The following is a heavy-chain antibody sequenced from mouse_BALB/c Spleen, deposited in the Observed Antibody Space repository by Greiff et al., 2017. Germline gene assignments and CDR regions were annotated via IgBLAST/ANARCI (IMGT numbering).Heavy chain of an antibody. J-gene: IGHJ4*01. CDR1: GYTFTSYW. D-gene: IGHD1-2*01. CDR2: INPSTGYT. V-gene: IGHV1S26*01. Sequence: QVQLQQSGAELMKPGASVKMSCKASGYTFTSYWMHWVKQRPGQGLEWIGYINPSTGYTEYNQKFKDKATLTADKSSSTAYMQLSSMTSEDSAVYYCARKVYYGYGDAMDYWGQGTSVTVSS. CDR3: ARKVYYGYGDAMDY.